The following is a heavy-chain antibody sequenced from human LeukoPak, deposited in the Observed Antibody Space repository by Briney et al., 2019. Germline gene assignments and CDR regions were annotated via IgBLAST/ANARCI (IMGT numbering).Heavy chain of an antibody. V-gene: IGHV3-7*03. Sequence: GGSLRLSCVTSGFFFNSYWMSWVRQAPGKGLEWVANENQDGSEIYYVDSVKGLFIMSRDNTKNSFYLQMSSLRVEDTAVYYCARGRDVDAWGQGTLVTVSS. D-gene: IGHD2-21*01. J-gene: IGHJ4*02. CDR1: GFFFNSYW. CDR2: ENQDGSEI. CDR3: ARGRDVDA.